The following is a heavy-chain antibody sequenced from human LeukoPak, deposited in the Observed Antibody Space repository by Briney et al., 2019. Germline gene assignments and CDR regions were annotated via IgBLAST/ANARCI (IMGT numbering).Heavy chain of an antibody. CDR3: ARDEFQGYYDSSGAVA. Sequence: GRSLRLSCAASGFTLSSYAMHWVRQAPGKGLEWVAVISYDGSNKYYADSVKGRFTISRDNSKNTLYLQMNSLRAEDTAVYYCARDEFQGYYDSSGAVAWGQGTLVTVSS. J-gene: IGHJ4*02. CDR2: ISYDGSNK. V-gene: IGHV3-30-3*01. CDR1: GFTLSSYA. D-gene: IGHD3-22*01.